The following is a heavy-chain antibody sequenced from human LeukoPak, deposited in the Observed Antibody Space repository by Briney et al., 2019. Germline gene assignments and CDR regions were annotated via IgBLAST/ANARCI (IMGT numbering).Heavy chain of an antibody. Sequence: TGGSLRLSCAASGFIVSDKYMSWVRQAPGKGLEWISVIYSDGNTYYSDSAKGRFTISRDNSKNTLLLQMDSLRVEDTAVYYCTRGHYSNTLGGQGTLVTVSS. CDR1: GFIVSDKY. V-gene: IGHV3-66*01. CDR3: TRGHYSNTL. D-gene: IGHD6-13*01. CDR2: IYSDGNT. J-gene: IGHJ4*02.